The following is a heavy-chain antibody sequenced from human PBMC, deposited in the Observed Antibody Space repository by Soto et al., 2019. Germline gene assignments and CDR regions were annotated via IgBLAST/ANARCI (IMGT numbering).Heavy chain of an antibody. CDR1: GFSLSTSGVG. CDR3: EHKGAGCRGFKF. Sequence: QITLKESGPTLVKPTQPLTLACTFSGFSLSTSGVGVGWIRQPPGKALEWLALIYLDNDELYSPSLKSRPTIPKDNSKNQMVLTMTNMYPVDRATYYCEHKGAGCRGFKFWGQVTLVTLSS. V-gene: IGHV2-5*02. J-gene: IGHJ4*02. D-gene: IGHD2-15*01. CDR2: IYLDNDE.